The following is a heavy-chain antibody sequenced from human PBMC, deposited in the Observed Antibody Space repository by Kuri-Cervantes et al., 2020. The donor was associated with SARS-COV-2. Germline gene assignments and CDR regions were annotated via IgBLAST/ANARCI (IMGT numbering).Heavy chain of an antibody. Sequence: SETLSLTCTVSGGSVSSGQYYWSWIRQPAGKGLEWIGRIYTSGGTNFNPSLTSLLSMSIDTSMNQFSLQLASVTAADTAVYYCVKGGARITNSGVVIANWFDPWGQGTLVTVSS. J-gene: IGHJ5*02. CDR1: GGSVSSGQYY. CDR2: IYTSGGT. V-gene: IGHV4-61*02. D-gene: IGHD3-3*01. CDR3: VKGGARITNSGVVIANWFDP.